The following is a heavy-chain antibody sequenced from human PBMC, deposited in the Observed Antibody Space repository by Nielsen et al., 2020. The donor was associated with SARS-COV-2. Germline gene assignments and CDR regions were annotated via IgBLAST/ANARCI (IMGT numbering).Heavy chain of an antibody. CDR1: GFNFSGHS. Sequence: GGSLRLSCAASGFNFSGHSMSWLRQAPGKGLEWVSSLSGSSRYIYYADSLQGRFTISRDNAQNPLFLQMNSLRAEDTAVYYCARIIIQCSSTHCYTLGGMDVWGKGTTVTVSS. D-gene: IGHD2-2*02. V-gene: IGHV3-21*01. CDR3: ARIIIQCSSTHCYTLGGMDV. J-gene: IGHJ6*04. CDR2: LSGSSRYI.